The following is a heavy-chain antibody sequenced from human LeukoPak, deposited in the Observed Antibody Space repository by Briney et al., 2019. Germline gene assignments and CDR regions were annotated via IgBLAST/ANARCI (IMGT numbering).Heavy chain of an antibody. J-gene: IGHJ4*02. CDR3: ARSIAARFDY. CDR2: IYYSGST. Sequence: SETLSLTCTVSGGSISSYYWSWIRQPPGKGLEWIGYIYYSGSTNYNPSLKSRVTVSVDTSKNQFSLKLSSVTAADTAVYYCARSIAARFDYWGQGTLVTVSS. V-gene: IGHV4-59*01. D-gene: IGHD6-6*01. CDR1: GGSISSYY.